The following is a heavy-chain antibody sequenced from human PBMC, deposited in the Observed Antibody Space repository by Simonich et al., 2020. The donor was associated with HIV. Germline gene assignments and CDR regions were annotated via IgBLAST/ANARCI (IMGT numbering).Heavy chain of an antibody. V-gene: IGHV4-34*01. D-gene: IGHD3-10*01. Sequence: QVRLQQWGAGLLKPSKTLSLTCAVYGGSFSGYYWSWIRQPPGKGREWIGEINHSRTTNYNPSLKSRVTISVDKSKKQFSLKLSAVTAADTAVYYCARVVGIYWYFDLWGRGTLVIVSS. J-gene: IGHJ2*01. CDR3: ARVVGIYWYFDL. CDR1: GGSFSGYY. CDR2: INHSRTT.